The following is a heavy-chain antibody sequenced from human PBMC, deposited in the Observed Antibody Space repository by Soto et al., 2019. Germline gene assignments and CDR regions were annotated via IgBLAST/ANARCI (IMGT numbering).Heavy chain of an antibody. CDR3: ARDAGDYGAAFDI. V-gene: IGHV4-31*03. CDR1: GGSISSGGYY. D-gene: IGHD4-17*01. Sequence: PSETLSLTCTVSGGSISSGGYYWSWIRQHPGKGLEWIGYIYYSGSTYYNPSLKSRVTISVDTSKNQFSLKLSSVTAADTAVYYCARDAGDYGAAFDIWGQGTMVTVSS. J-gene: IGHJ3*02. CDR2: IYYSGST.